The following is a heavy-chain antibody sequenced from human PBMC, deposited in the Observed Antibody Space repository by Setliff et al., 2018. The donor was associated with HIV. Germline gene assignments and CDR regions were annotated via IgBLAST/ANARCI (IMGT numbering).Heavy chain of an antibody. V-gene: IGHV4-61*02. J-gene: IGHJ6*02. CDR2: IYTSGST. CDR3: ARDHIVVVPAAISYYSYGMDV. CDR1: GGSISSGSYY. D-gene: IGHD2-2*01. Sequence: SETLSLTCTVSGGSISSGSYYWSWIRQPAGKGLERIGRIYTSGSTNYNPSLKSRVTISVDTSKNQFSLKLSSVTAADTAVYYCARDHIVVVPAAISYYSYGMDVWGQGTTVTV.